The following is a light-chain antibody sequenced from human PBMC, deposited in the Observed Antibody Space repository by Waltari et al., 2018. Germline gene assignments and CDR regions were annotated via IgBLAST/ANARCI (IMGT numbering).Light chain of an antibody. CDR3: QQYYNVPRT. J-gene: IGKJ5*01. Sequence: DIQMTQSPSSLSASVGDRVTITCQASQHVSKYLNWYQQKPGKAPNLLIYDASNLQRGVPSRFSGSGSGTHCTFTISSLQPEDIATYYCQQYYNVPRTFGQGTRLEIK. CDR1: QHVSKY. CDR2: DAS. V-gene: IGKV1-33*01.